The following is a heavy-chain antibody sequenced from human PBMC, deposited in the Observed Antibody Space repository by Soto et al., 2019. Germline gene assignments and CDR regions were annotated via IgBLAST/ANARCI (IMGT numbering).Heavy chain of an antibody. V-gene: IGHV4-39*01. D-gene: IGHD1-1*01. CDR3: ASRRTTTLHY. J-gene: IGHJ4*02. CDR1: GESISSGSYY. Sequence: PSETLSLTCTVSGESISSGSYYWGWIRQPPGKGLEWIGSIYYTGNTYYNPSLRSRVTVSVDTSKNQFSLKLNSVTAADTAVYYCASRRTTTLHYWGQGTLVTSPQ. CDR2: IYYTGNT.